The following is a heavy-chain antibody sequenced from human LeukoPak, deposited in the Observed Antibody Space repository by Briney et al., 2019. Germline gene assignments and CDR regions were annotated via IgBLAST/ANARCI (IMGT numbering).Heavy chain of an antibody. CDR3: GSSSGYSGGDAFDI. CDR1: GYTFTSYA. Sequence: GASVKVSCKASGYTFTSYAISWVRQAPGQGLEWMGGIIPIFGTANYAQKFQGRVTITADKSTSTAYMELSSLRSEDTAVYYCGSSSGYSGGDAFDIWGQGTMVTVSS. D-gene: IGHD3-22*01. J-gene: IGHJ3*02. V-gene: IGHV1-69*06. CDR2: IIPIFGTA.